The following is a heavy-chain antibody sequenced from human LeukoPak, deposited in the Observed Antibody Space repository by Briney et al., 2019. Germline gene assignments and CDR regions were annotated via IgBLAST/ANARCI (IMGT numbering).Heavy chain of an antibody. J-gene: IGHJ4*02. D-gene: IGHD6-19*01. V-gene: IGHV6-1*01. Sequence: SQTLSLTCAISGDSVSSNSATRNWIRQSPSRGLEWLGRTYYRSKWYNDYAVSAKSRITINPDTSKNQFSLQLDSVTPEDSAMYYCARGAVPGFDYWGQGTLVTVSS. CDR2: TYYRSKWYN. CDR3: ARGAVPGFDY. CDR1: GDSVSSNSAT.